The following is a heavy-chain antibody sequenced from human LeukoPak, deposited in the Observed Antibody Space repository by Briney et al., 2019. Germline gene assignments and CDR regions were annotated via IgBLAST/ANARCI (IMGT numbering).Heavy chain of an antibody. CDR3: ARVNTDIVVVPATTRYFDY. J-gene: IGHJ4*02. D-gene: IGHD2-2*01. Sequence: PSETLSLTCAVYGGSFSGYYWSWIRQPPGKGLEWIGEINHSGSTNYNPSLKSRVTISVDTSKNQFSLKLSSVTAADTAVYYCARVNTDIVVVPATTRYFDYWGQGTLVTVSS. V-gene: IGHV4-34*01. CDR1: GGSFSGYY. CDR2: INHSGST.